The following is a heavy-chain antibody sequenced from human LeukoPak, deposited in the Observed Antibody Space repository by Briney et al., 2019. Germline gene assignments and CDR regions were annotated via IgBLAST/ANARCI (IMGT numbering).Heavy chain of an antibody. D-gene: IGHD3-22*01. CDR3: ARDAYYYDSSGYSHSYFDY. J-gene: IGHJ4*02. CDR2: IYYSGST. Sequence: SETLSLTCTVSGGSISSYYWSWIRQPPGKGLEWIGYIYYSGSTNYNPSLKSRVTISVDTPKNQFSLKLSSVTAADTAVYYCARDAYYYDSSGYSHSYFDYWGQGTLVTVSS. V-gene: IGHV4-59*01. CDR1: GGSISSYY.